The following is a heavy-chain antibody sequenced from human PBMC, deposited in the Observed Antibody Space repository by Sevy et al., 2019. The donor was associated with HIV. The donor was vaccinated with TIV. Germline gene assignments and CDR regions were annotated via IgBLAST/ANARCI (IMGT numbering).Heavy chain of an antibody. D-gene: IGHD4-4*01. J-gene: IGHJ6*03. Sequence: ASVKVSCKASGYTFTSYGISWVRQAPGQGLEWMGWISAYNGNTNYAQKLQGRVTMTTDTSTSTAYMELRSLRSDDTAVYYCARNTDYSNYYYYYMDVWGKGTTVTVSS. V-gene: IGHV1-18*01. CDR2: ISAYNGNT. CDR3: ARNTDYSNYYYYYMDV. CDR1: GYTFTSYG.